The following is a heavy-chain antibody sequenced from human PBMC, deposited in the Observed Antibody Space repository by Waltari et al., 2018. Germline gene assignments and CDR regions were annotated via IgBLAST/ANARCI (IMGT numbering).Heavy chain of an antibody. CDR1: GDSVTSANW. J-gene: IGHJ4*02. CDR3: ARDRGRGLYLDV. CDR2: VLSTGKT. V-gene: IGHV4-4*02. D-gene: IGHD2-15*01. Sequence: QLQESGPGLVKPSGTLSLSCAVSGDSVTSANWWSWVRQSPQRGLEWIGQVLSTGKTNYSPSFAIRVTMSLDASNNQFSLKVTSATAADTAVYYCARDRGRGLYLDVWGPGTLVTVSP.